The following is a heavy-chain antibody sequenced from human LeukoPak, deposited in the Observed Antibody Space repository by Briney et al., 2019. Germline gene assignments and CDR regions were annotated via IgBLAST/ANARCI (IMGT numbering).Heavy chain of an antibody. J-gene: IGHJ4*02. Sequence: SETLSLTCTVSGGSISSRSYYWGWIRQPPGKGLEWIESIYYSGSTYYNPSLKSRVTISVDTSKTQFSLKLSSVTAADTAVYYCARGPGIVLWYYDSSGYFGFDYWGQGTLVTVSS. CDR1: GGSISSRSYY. CDR3: ARGPGIVLWYYDSSGYFGFDY. D-gene: IGHD3-22*01. CDR2: IYYSGST. V-gene: IGHV4-39*07.